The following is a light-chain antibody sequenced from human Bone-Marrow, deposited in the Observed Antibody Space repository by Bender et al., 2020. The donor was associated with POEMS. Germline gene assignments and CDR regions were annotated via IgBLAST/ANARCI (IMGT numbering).Light chain of an antibody. V-gene: IGLV2-14*03. CDR2: DVN. CDR1: SSDVGGYSY. J-gene: IGLJ2*01. Sequence: QSVLTQPPSVSGAPGQRVTISCTGTSSDVGGYSYVSWYQQHPGKAPKLITYDVNKRPSGVSNRFSGSKSGSTASLTISGLQAEDEADYYCSSYTSITTLGVVFGGGTKLTVL. CDR3: SSYTSITTLGVV.